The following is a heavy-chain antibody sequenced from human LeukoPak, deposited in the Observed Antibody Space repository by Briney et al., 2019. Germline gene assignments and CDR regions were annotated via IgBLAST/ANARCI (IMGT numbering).Heavy chain of an antibody. CDR3: ARCMSSSWYPLIDY. CDR1: GFTFSSYS. CDR2: IYSGGST. V-gene: IGHV3-66*01. Sequence: GGSLRLSCAASGFTFSSYSMNWVRQAPGKGLEWVSVIYSGGSTYYADSVKGRFTISRDNSKNTLYLQMNSLRAEDTAVYYCARCMSSSWYPLIDYWGQGTLVTVSS. D-gene: IGHD6-13*01. J-gene: IGHJ4*02.